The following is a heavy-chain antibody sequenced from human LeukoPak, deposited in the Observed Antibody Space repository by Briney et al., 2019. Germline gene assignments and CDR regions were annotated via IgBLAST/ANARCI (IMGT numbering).Heavy chain of an antibody. V-gene: IGHV3-9*01. J-gene: IGHJ4*02. CDR2: ISWNSGSI. D-gene: IGHD2-15*01. CDR3: AKSRILAFYFDY. CDR1: GFTFDDYA. Sequence: PGGSLRLSCAASGFTFDDYAMHWVRQAPGKGLEWVSGISWNSGSIGYADSVKGRFTISRDNAKNSLYLQMNCLRAEDTALYYCAKSRILAFYFDYWGQGTLVTVSS.